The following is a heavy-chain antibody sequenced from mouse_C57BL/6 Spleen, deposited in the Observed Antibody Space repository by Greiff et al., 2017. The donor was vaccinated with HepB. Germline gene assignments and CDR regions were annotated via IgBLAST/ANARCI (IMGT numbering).Heavy chain of an antibody. D-gene: IGHD1-1*01. CDR1: GYSFTSYY. Sequence: QVQLQQSGPELVKPGASVKISCKASGYSFTSYYIHWVKQRPGQGLEWIGWIYPGSGNTKYNEKFKGKATLTADTSSSTAYMQLSSLTSEDSAVYYCARRITTVDWYFDVWGTGTTVTVSS. J-gene: IGHJ1*03. CDR2: IYPGSGNT. CDR3: ARRITTVDWYFDV. V-gene: IGHV1-66*01.